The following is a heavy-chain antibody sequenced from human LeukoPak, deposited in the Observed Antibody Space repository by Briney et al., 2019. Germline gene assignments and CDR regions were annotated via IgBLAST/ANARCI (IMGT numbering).Heavy chain of an antibody. D-gene: IGHD1-1*01. CDR1: GFTFSSYA. J-gene: IGHJ4*02. CDR3: AKGLYQLEEDYFDY. Sequence: GGSLRLSCAASGFTFSSYAMSWVRQAPGKGLEWVSTISGSGGSTYYADSVKGRFTISRDNSKNTLYLQMNSLRAEDMALYYCAKGLYQLEEDYFDYWGQGTLVTVSS. CDR2: ISGSGGST. V-gene: IGHV3-23*01.